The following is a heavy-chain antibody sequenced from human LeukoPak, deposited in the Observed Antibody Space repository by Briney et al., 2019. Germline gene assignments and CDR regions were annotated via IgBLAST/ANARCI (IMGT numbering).Heavy chain of an antibody. D-gene: IGHD3-22*01. CDR3: ARMLDSSGYYNDAFDI. CDR1: GGSISSYY. CDR2: IYTSGST. Sequence: PSETLSLTCTVSGGSISSYYWSWIRQPPGKGLEWIGYIYTSGSTNYNPSLKSRVTISVDTSKNQFSLKLSSVTAADTAVYYCARMLDSSGYYNDAFDIWGQGRMVTVSS. J-gene: IGHJ3*02. V-gene: IGHV4-4*09.